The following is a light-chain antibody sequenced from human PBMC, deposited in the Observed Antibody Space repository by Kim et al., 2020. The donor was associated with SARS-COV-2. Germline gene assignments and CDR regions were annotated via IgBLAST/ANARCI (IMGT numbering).Light chain of an antibody. CDR2: GAS. J-gene: IGKJ4*02. V-gene: IGKV3-15*01. Sequence: SAVESTTPTCRASQSVSSNLAWYQQKRGQPPTLLLYGASTRANGSPARFSGSGSGREFTPTISSRQPEDFAANYCQQQNNRPPCTFGEGTKVDIK. CDR1: QSVSSN. CDR3: QQQNNRPPCT.